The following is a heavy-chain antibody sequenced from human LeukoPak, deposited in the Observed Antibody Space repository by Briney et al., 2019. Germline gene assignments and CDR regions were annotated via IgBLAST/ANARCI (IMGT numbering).Heavy chain of an antibody. CDR3: ATATSRIRVGATRLLAY. J-gene: IGHJ4*02. V-gene: IGHV1-24*01. CDR1: GYTLTELS. D-gene: IGHD1-26*01. CDR2: FDPEDGET. Sequence: ASVKVSCKVSGYTLTELSMHWVRQAPGKGLEWMGGFDPEDGETIYAQKFQGRVAMTEDTSTDTAYMELSSLRSEDTAVYYCATATSRIRVGATRLLAYWGQGTLVTVSS.